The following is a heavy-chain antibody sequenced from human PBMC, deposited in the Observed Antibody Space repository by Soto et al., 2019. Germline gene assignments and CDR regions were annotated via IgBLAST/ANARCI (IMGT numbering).Heavy chain of an antibody. D-gene: IGHD3-10*01. J-gene: IGHJ5*02. V-gene: IGHV4-39*02. Sequence: SETLSLTCTVSGGSISSGTYYWGWIRQPPGKGLEWIGSLYYTGRTYYSPSLKSRVTISVDTSKNHFSLNLTSVTAADTAVYYCARRLARGVIGWFDPWGQGTRVTVSS. CDR3: ARRLARGVIGWFDP. CDR1: GGSISSGTYY. CDR2: LYYTGRT.